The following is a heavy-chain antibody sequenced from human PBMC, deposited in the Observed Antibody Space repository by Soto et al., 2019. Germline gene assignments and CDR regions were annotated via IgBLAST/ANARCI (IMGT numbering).Heavy chain of an antibody. CDR2: VSGSGSST. J-gene: IGHJ5*02. Sequence: GGSLRLSCAASGFTFDAFGMSWVRQVPGKGPEWVSGVSGSGSSTHYADSVMGRFTISRDKSKNTLYLQMNSLRAEDTAVYYCAKNTLPDFWSGYYTGTWFDPWGQGTLVTVSS. CDR3: AKNTLPDFWSGYYTGTWFDP. V-gene: IGHV3-23*01. CDR1: GFTFDAFG. D-gene: IGHD3-3*01.